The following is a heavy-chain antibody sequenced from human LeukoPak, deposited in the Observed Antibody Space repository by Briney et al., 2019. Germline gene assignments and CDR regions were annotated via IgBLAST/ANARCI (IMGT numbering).Heavy chain of an antibody. CDR1: GGTFSSYA. CDR2: IIPIFGTA. D-gene: IGHD3-9*01. Sequence: SVKVSCKASGGTFSSYAFSWVRQAPGQGLEWMGGIIPIFGTANYAQKFQGRVTITADESTSTAYMELRSLRSEDTAVYYCARSKDLRLDDIYYWGQGTLVTVSS. J-gene: IGHJ4*02. V-gene: IGHV1-69*13. CDR3: ARSKDLRLDDIYY.